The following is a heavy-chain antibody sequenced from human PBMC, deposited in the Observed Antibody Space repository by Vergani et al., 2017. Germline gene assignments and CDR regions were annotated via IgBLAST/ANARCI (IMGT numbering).Heavy chain of an antibody. CDR2: IIPIFGTA. J-gene: IGHJ5*02. CDR1: GGTFSSYA. D-gene: IGHD4-17*01. Sequence: QVQLVQSGAEVKKPGSSVKVSCKASGGTFSSYAISWVRPAPGQGLEWMGRIIPIFGTANYAQKFQGRVTITADESTSTAYMELSRLRSEDTAVYYCANDHDYGDYGGWFDPWGQGTLVTVSS. V-gene: IGHV1-69*13. CDR3: ANDHDYGDYGGWFDP.